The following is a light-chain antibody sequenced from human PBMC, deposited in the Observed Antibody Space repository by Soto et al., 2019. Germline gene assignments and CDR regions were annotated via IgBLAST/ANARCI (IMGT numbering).Light chain of an antibody. CDR3: QSYDSSLSGWV. CDR1: SSSVGTIF. J-gene: IGLJ3*02. CDR2: GNS. V-gene: IGLV1-40*01. Sequence: QSALTQPPSVSGTPGQSVTISCSGSSSSVGTIFVYWYQQLPGTAPKLLIYGNSNRPSGVPDRFSGSKSGTSASLAITGLQAEDEADYYCQSYDSSLSGWVFGGGTKLTVL.